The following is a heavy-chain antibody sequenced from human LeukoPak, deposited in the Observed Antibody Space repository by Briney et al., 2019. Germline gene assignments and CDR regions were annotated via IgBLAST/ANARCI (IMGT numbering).Heavy chain of an antibody. D-gene: IGHD6-6*01. Sequence: ASVKVSCKASGYTFTSYGISWVRQAPGQGLEWMGWISAYNGNTNYAQKLQGRVTMTTDTSTSTAYMELRSLRSDDTAVYYCARERVEYGSSSANGYWGQGTLVTVSS. V-gene: IGHV1-18*01. CDR2: ISAYNGNT. CDR3: ARERVEYGSSSANGY. CDR1: GYTFTSYG. J-gene: IGHJ4*02.